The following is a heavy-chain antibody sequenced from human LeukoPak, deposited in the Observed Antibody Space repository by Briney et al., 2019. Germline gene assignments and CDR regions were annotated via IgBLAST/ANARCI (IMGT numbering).Heavy chain of an antibody. CDR2: VNRDGSET. Sequence: TGGSLRLSCAASGFALSSHWMTWVRQVPGRGPEWVANVNRDGSETYYLDSEKGRFTISKDNAKNSLYLQMNSLRAEDTAVYYCARDPRGGSGSYSVDWGQGTLVTVSS. D-gene: IGHD3-10*01. CDR3: ARDPRGGSGSYSVD. J-gene: IGHJ4*02. CDR1: GFALSSHW. V-gene: IGHV3-7*03.